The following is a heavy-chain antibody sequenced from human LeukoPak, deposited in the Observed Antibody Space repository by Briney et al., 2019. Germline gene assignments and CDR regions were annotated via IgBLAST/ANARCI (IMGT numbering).Heavy chain of an antibody. Sequence: PGGSLRLSCAASGFTFSSYGMHWVRQAPGKGLEWVAFIRYDESNKYYADSVKGRFTISRDNSKNTLYLQMNSLRAEDTAVYYCANPYSSGWYDLWGQGTLVTVSS. CDR2: IRYDESNK. D-gene: IGHD6-19*01. V-gene: IGHV3-30*02. CDR1: GFTFSSYG. J-gene: IGHJ5*02. CDR3: ANPYSSGWYDL.